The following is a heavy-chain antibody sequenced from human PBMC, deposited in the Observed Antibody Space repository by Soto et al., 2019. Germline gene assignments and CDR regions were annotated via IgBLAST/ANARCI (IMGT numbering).Heavy chain of an antibody. CDR1: GFSLSTSGVG. V-gene: IGHV2-5*02. J-gene: IGHJ4*02. D-gene: IGHD4-17*01. CDR3: ALHPTTVTTWHFDY. CDR2: IYWDDDK. Sequence: QITLKESGPTLVKPTQTLTLTCTFSGFSLSTSGVGVSWIRQPPGKALEWLALIYWDDDKRYSPSLKSRLTSTKDTYKKQVVLTMTNMDPVDTATYYCALHPTTVTTWHFDYWGQGTLVTVSS.